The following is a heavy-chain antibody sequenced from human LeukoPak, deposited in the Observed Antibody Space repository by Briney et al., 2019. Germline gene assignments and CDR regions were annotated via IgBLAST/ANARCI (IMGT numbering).Heavy chain of an antibody. CDR3: ARDRWFGDYFDY. D-gene: IGHD3-10*01. CDR2: ISAYNGNT. V-gene: IGHV1-18*01. CDR1: GYTFTSYG. J-gene: IGHJ4*02. Sequence: ASVKVSCKAPGYTFTSYGISWVRQAPGQGLEWMGWISAYNGNTNYAQKLQGRVTMTTDTSTSTAYMELRSLRSDDTAVYYCARDRWFGDYFDYWGQGTLVTVSS.